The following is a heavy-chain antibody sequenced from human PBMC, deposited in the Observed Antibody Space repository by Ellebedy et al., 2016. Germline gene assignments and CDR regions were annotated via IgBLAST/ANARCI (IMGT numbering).Heavy chain of an antibody. V-gene: IGHV1-8*01. J-gene: IGHJ4*02. CDR2: MNPNSGNT. CDR1: GYTFTSYD. Sequence: ASVKVSXXASGYTFTSYDINWVRQATGQGLEWMGWMNPNSGNTGYAQKFQGRVTMTRNTSISTAYMELSSLRSEDTAVYYCARGPSGSGWYYSLQPFNYYFDYWGQGTLVTVSS. D-gene: IGHD6-19*01. CDR3: ARGPSGSGWYYSLQPFNYYFDY.